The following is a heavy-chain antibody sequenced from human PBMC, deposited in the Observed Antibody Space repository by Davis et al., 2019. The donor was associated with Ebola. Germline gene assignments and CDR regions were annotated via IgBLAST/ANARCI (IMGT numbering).Heavy chain of an antibody. CDR2: IGAAGDT. D-gene: IGHD6-19*01. V-gene: IGHV3-13*01. CDR3: ARGSVAGSTNLFDY. CDR1: GFTFSNYE. Sequence: PGGSLRLSCAASGFTFSNYEMPWVRQATGKGLEWVSVIGAAGDTYYRGSVKGRFTISRETAKTSLYLQMNSLIAEDTAVYYCARGSVAGSTNLFDYWGQGTLVTVSS. J-gene: IGHJ4*02.